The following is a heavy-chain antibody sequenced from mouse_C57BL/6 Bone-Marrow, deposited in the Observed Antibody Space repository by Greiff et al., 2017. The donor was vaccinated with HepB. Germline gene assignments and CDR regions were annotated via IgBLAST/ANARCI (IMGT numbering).Heavy chain of an antibody. CDR2: INPNNGGT. CDR1: GYTFTDYN. D-gene: IGHD2-3*01. V-gene: IGHV1-18*01. CDR3: ARSGKIYDGYYSWFAY. J-gene: IGHJ3*01. Sequence: VQLKESGPELVKPGASVKIPCKASGYTFTDYNMDWVKQSHGKSLEWIGDINPNNGGTIYNQKFKGKATLTVDKSSSTAYMELRSLTSEDTAVYYCARSGKIYDGYYSWFAYWGQGTLVTVSA.